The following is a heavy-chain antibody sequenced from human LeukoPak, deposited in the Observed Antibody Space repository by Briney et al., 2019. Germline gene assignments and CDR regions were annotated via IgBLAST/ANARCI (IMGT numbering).Heavy chain of an antibody. CDR3: ARAERGYSYGYEVYSDY. D-gene: IGHD5-18*01. J-gene: IGHJ4*02. CDR1: GGTFSSYA. V-gene: IGHV1-69*13. CDR2: IIPIFGTA. Sequence: SVKVSCKASGGTFSSYAISWVRQAPGQGLEWMGGIIPIFGTANYAQKFQGRVTITADESTSTAYMELSSLRSEDTAVYYCARAERGYSYGYEVYSDYWGQGTLVTVSS.